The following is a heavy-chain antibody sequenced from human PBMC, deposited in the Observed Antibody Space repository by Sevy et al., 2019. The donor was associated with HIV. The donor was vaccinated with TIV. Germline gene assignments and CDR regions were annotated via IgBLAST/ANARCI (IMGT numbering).Heavy chain of an antibody. V-gene: IGHV1-69*13. CDR2: IIPIFGTA. D-gene: IGHD6-6*01. CDR1: GGTFSSYA. Sequence: ASVKVSCKASGGTFSSYAISWVRQAPGQGLEWMGGIIPIFGTANYAQKFQGSVTITADESTSTAYMELSSLRSEDTAVYDCARMEFEYSSSSGWFDPWGQGTLVTVSS. J-gene: IGHJ5*02. CDR3: ARMEFEYSSSSGWFDP.